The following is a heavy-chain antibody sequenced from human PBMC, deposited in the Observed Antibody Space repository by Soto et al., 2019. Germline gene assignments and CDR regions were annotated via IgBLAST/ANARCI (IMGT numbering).Heavy chain of an antibody. CDR1: GGTFSSYA. J-gene: IGHJ3*02. Sequence: QVQLVQSGAEVKKPGSSVKVSCKASGGTFSSYAISWVRQAPGQGLEWMGGIIPIFGTANYAQKFQGRVTFTADKSTSTAYMELSSLRSEDTAVYYCARGARWLQTDAFDIWGQGTMVTVSS. CDR2: IIPIFGTA. D-gene: IGHD5-12*01. V-gene: IGHV1-69*06. CDR3: ARGARWLQTDAFDI.